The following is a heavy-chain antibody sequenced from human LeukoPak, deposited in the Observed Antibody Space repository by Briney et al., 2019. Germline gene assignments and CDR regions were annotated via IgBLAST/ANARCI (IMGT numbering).Heavy chain of an antibody. Sequence: PSETLSLTCTVSGGSISSYYWNWIRQPPGKGLEWIGYIYYSGSTNYNPSLKSRVTISVDTSKNQFSLKLSSVTAADTAVYYCARVEYSSSLYYYYYMDVWGKGTTVTVSS. J-gene: IGHJ6*03. CDR3: ARVEYSSSLYYYYYMDV. V-gene: IGHV4-59*01. D-gene: IGHD6-6*01. CDR1: GGSISSYY. CDR2: IYYSGST.